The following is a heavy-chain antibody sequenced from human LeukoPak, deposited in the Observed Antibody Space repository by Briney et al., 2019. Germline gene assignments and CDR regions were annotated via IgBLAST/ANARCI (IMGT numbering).Heavy chain of an antibody. CDR3: AKDTGWFGELPLFDY. Sequence: GGSLRLSCAASGFTFSSYAMSWVRQAPGKGLEWVSAISGSGGSTYYADSVKGRFTISRDNSMNTLYLQMNSLRAEDTAVYYCAKDTGWFGELPLFDYWGQGTLVTVSS. CDR1: GFTFSSYA. D-gene: IGHD3-10*01. J-gene: IGHJ4*02. V-gene: IGHV3-23*01. CDR2: ISGSGGST.